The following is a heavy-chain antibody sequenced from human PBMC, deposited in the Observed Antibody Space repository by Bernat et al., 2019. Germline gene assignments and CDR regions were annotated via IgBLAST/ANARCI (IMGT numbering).Heavy chain of an antibody. Sequence: EVQLVESGGGVVQPGGSLRLSCAASGFTFDDYAMHWVRQAPGKGLEWVSLSSGDGGSTYYADSVKGRFTISRDNSKNSLYLQMNSLRTEDTALYYCAKDPYYYGSGSDAFDIWGQGTMVTVSS. D-gene: IGHD3-10*01. J-gene: IGHJ3*02. V-gene: IGHV3-43*02. CDR2: SSGDGGST. CDR1: GFTFDDYA. CDR3: AKDPYYYGSGSDAFDI.